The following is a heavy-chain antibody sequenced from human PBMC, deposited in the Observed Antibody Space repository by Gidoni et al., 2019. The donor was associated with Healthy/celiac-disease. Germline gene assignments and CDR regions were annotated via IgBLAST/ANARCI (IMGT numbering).Heavy chain of an antibody. J-gene: IGHJ4*02. CDR3: ARLDDIVVVPAALN. D-gene: IGHD2-2*01. V-gene: IGHV5-51*01. CDR1: GDSFTRYW. Sequence: EVQLVQSGAEVKKRGESLKISCKGSGDSFTRYWIGWVRQMPGNGLEWRGILYPADSDTRYSPSFQGQVTLSADKSISTAYLQWSSLKASDTAMYYCARLDDIVVVPAALNWGQGTLVTVSS. CDR2: LYPADSDT.